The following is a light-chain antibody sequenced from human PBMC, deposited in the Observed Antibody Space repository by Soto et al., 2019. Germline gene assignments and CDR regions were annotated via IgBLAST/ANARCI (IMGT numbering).Light chain of an antibody. CDR2: GTD. CDR3: VLYMGGGISV. CDR1: SGSVSSSHY. J-gene: IGLJ2*01. Sequence: QTVVTQEPSFSVSPGGTVTLTCGLSSGSVSSSHYPTWCRQTPGQAPRTLIYGTDSRTSGVPDRFFGSILGNKAVLTITGAQADDESDYYCVLYMGGGISVFGAGTKLTVL. V-gene: IGLV8-61*01.